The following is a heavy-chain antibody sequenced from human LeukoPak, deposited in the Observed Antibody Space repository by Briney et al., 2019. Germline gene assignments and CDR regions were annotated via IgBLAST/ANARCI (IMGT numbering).Heavy chain of an antibody. D-gene: IGHD4-17*01. CDR3: ARQATVPTSGGDAFDI. Sequence: SETLSLTCTVSGCSISRSTYYWGWIRQPPGMGLEWIGSISYSGSTYYNSSLKSRVTISSDTSRNQFSLRLSSVTAADTAVYYCARQATVPTSGGDAFDIWGPGTMVTVSS. V-gene: IGHV4-39*01. J-gene: IGHJ3*02. CDR1: GCSISRSTYY. CDR2: ISYSGST.